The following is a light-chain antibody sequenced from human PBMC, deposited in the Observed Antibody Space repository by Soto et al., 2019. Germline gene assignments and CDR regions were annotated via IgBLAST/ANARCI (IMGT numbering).Light chain of an antibody. Sequence: QSVLTQPPSVSGAPGQRVTIPCTGSSSNIGAGYDVHWYQQLPGTAPKLLIYGNSNRPSGVPDRFSGSKSSTSASLAITGLQAEDEADYYCQSYDSSRYVFGTGTKLTVL. CDR1: SSNIGAGYD. CDR3: QSYDSSRYV. V-gene: IGLV1-40*01. J-gene: IGLJ1*01. CDR2: GNS.